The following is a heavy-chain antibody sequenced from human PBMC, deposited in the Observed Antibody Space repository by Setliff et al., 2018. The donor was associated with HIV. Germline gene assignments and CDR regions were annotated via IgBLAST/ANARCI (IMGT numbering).Heavy chain of an antibody. CDR3: VKEYHTTATDTRVANYFDY. J-gene: IGHJ4*02. V-gene: IGHV1-18*01. Sequence: ASVKVSCKASGGTFSNSLVTWVRQAPGQGLEWMGWISAYNGNTNYAPRLLGRVTMTTDTSTSTAYMELRSLRSEDTAIYYCVKEYHTTATDTRVANYFDYWGQGTLVTVSS. D-gene: IGHD6-13*01. CDR2: ISAYNGNT. CDR1: GGTFSNSL.